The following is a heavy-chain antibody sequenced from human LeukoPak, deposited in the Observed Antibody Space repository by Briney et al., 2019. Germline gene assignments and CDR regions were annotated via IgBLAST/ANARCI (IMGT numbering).Heavy chain of an antibody. Sequence: ASGKVSCKASGYTFTSYYMHWVRQAPGQGLEWMGIINPSGGSTSYAQKFQGRVTMTRDTSTSTVYMELSSLRSEDTAVYYCARGVSSQITPDSWFDPWGQGTLVTVSS. CDR2: INPSGGST. D-gene: IGHD1-14*01. V-gene: IGHV1-46*01. CDR1: GYTFTSYY. J-gene: IGHJ5*02. CDR3: ARGVSSQITPDSWFDP.